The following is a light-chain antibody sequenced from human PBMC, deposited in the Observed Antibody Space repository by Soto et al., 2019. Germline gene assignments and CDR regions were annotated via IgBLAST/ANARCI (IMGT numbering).Light chain of an antibody. CDR2: DVN. CDR1: SSDFGTYNS. Sequence: QSALTQPASVSGSPGQSITISCAGTSSDFGTYNSVSWYQQHPGKVPKLMIYDVNSRPSGVSDRFSGSKSGDEASLTISGLQAEDEADYYCSSYTSRDTVIFGGGTKVTVL. V-gene: IGLV2-14*03. CDR3: SSYTSRDTVI. J-gene: IGLJ2*01.